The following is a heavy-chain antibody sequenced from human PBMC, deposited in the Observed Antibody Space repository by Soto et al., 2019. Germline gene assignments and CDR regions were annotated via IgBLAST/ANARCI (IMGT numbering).Heavy chain of an antibody. CDR3: AKGSQLAAAAPFDY. Sequence: EVQLVESGGGLVQPGRSLRLSCAASGFTFDDYAMHWVRQAPGKGLEWVSGISWNSGSIGYADSVKGRFTISRDNAKNSLYLQMNSLRAEDTALYYCAKGSQLAAAAPFDYWGQGALGTVSS. V-gene: IGHV3-9*01. CDR2: ISWNSGSI. D-gene: IGHD6-13*01. J-gene: IGHJ4*02. CDR1: GFTFDDYA.